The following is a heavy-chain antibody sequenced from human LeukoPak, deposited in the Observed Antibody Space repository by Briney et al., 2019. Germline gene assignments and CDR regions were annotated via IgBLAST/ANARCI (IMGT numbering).Heavy chain of an antibody. J-gene: IGHJ5*02. CDR3: ASSLWGAAAGHNWFDP. V-gene: IGHV4-30-2*01. CDR1: GGSISSGGYS. CDR2: IYHSGST. Sequence: TLSLTCAVSGGSISSGGYSWSWIRQPPGKGLEWIGYIYHSGSTYYNPSLKSRVTISVDRSKNQFSLKLSSVTAADTAVYYCASSLWGAAAGHNWFDPWGQGTLVTVSS. D-gene: IGHD6-13*01.